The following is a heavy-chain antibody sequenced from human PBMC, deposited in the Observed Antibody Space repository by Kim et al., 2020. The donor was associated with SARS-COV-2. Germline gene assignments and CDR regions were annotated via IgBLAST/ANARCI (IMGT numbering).Heavy chain of an antibody. D-gene: IGHD2-21*02. J-gene: IGHJ4*02. CDR3: ARDRGGDSSFDY. Sequence: SETLSLTCTVSGGSISGYYWSWIRQPPQKGLEWIGDIYDGGRTSYNPSLKSRVSISVDTSEKKFSLTLNSVTTADAAVYYCARDRGGDSSFDYWGQGILV. V-gene: IGHV4-59*01. CDR1: GGSISGYY. CDR2: IYDGGRT.